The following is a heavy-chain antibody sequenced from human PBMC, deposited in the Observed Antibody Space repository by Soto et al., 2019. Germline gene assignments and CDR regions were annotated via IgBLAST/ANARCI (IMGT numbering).Heavy chain of an antibody. CDR1: GFTFRSYG. V-gene: IGHV3-30*18. D-gene: IGHD2-2*01. Sequence: PGGSLTLSFVGSGFTFRSYGMHWGRQAPGKGLECVAVISDTGSSHYYAASVEGRFTISRENSKNTLSLHMDRLRVEDTAVYYCAKDRAGDCPDHSCYFGADYWGQGTPVTVSS. J-gene: IGHJ4*02. CDR3: AKDRAGDCPDHSCYFGADY. CDR2: ISDTGSSH.